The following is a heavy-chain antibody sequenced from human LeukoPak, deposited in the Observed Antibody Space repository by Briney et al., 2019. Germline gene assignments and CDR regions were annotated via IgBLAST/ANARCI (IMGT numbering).Heavy chain of an antibody. CDR2: TYAGGAS. CDR1: GFNISKTY. D-gene: IGHD2-8*01. V-gene: IGHV3-53*01. Sequence: AGGSLRLSCAASGFNISKTYLIWARQAPGKSLEWVSVTYAGGASWYGDFVEGRFTISRDTSKNTVYLQMNGLRGDDTAIYFCARADSTKWWGLDPWGQGTLVTVAS. CDR3: ARADSTKWWGLDP. J-gene: IGHJ5*02.